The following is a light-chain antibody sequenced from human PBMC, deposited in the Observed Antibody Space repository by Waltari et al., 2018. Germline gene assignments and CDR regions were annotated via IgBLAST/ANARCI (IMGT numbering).Light chain of an antibody. J-gene: IGKJ1*01. Sequence: DIVLTQFPGTLSLSAGERATLSCRASPSIGKYLAWYQLRPGQAPRLLIYDAYIMAAGIPDRVIGSWSVTDFSLTISRLEPDDFEMYYCQHYVRLPVTFGQGTKVEIK. CDR2: DAY. CDR1: PSIGKY. V-gene: IGKV3-20*01. CDR3: QHYVRLPVT.